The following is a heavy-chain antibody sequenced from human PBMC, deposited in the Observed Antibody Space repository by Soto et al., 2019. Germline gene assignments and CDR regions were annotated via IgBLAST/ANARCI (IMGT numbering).Heavy chain of an antibody. D-gene: IGHD2-2*02. V-gene: IGHV3-48*03. CDR1: GFTFSSYE. CDR3: ARVLRYCSSTSCYTGYYYYYMDV. J-gene: IGHJ6*03. Sequence: GGSLRLSCAASGFTFSSYEMNWVRQAPGKGLEWVSYISSSGSTIYYADSVKGRFTISRDNAKNSLYLQMNSLRAEDTAVYYCARVLRYCSSTSCYTGYYYYYMDVWGKGTTVTVSS. CDR2: ISSSGSTI.